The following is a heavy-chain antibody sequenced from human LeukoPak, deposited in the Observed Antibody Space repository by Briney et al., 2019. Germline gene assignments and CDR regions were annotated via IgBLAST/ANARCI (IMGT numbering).Heavy chain of an antibody. CDR1: GFTFSSYG. Sequence: PGRSLRLSCAASGFTFSSYGMHWVRQAPGKGLEWVAVISYDGSNKYYADSVKGRFTISRDNSKNTLYLQMNSLRAEDTAVYYCEKLLWLGESQPGDAFDIWGQGTMVTVSS. CDR2: ISYDGSNK. V-gene: IGHV3-30*18. J-gene: IGHJ3*02. CDR3: EKLLWLGESQPGDAFDI. D-gene: IGHD3-10*01.